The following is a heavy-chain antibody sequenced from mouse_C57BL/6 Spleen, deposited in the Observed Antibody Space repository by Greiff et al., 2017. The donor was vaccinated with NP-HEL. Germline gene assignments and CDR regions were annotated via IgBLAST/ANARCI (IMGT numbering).Heavy chain of an antibody. CDR2: IYPGSGST. CDR1: GYTFTSYW. D-gene: IGHD4-1*01. Sequence: QVQLQQPGAELVKPGASVKMSCKASGYTFTSYWITWVTQRPGQGLAWIGDIYPGSGSTNYNEKFKSKATLTVDTSSSTAYMQLSSLTSEDSAVYYCARSLTYFFAYWGQGTTLTVSS. V-gene: IGHV1-55*01. CDR3: ARSLTYFFAY. J-gene: IGHJ2*01.